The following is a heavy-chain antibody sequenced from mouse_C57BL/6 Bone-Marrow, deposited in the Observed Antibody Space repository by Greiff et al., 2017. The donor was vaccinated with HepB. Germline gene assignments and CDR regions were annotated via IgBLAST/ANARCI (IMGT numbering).Heavy chain of an antibody. Sequence: DVHLVESGGDLVKPGGSLKLSCAASGFTFSSYGMSWVRQTPDKRLEWVATISSGGSYTYYPDSVKGRFTISRDNAKNTLYLQMSSLKSEDTAMYYCARPASNYYGSSYWYFDVWGTGTTVTVSS. J-gene: IGHJ1*03. D-gene: IGHD1-1*01. CDR1: GFTFSSYG. CDR2: ISSGGSYT. V-gene: IGHV5-6*01. CDR3: ARPASNYYGSSYWYFDV.